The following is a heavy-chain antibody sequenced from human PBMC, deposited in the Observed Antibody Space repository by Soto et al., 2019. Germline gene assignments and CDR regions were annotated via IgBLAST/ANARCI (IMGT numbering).Heavy chain of an antibody. V-gene: IGHV6-1*01. CDR3: ARDMGIVATIDY. Sequence: TFSLNCDSSRDSDGNNIAAWNCSIQYPSRGLEWLGRTYYRSKWYNDYAVSVKSRITINPDTSKNQFSLQLNSVTPEDTAVYYCARDMGIVATIDYWGQGTLVT. CDR1: RDSDGNNIAA. CDR2: TYYRSKWYN. J-gene: IGHJ4*02. D-gene: IGHD5-12*01.